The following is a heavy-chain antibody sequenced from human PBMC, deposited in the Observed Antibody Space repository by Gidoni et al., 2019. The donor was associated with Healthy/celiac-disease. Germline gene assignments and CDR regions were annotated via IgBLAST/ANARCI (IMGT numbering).Heavy chain of an antibody. D-gene: IGHD6-19*01. CDR3: ASSGWSPSGRYYYGMDV. J-gene: IGHJ6*02. CDR2: ISYDGSNK. Sequence: QVQLVESGGGVVQPGRSLRLSCAASGFTFSSYAMHWVRQAPGKGLEWVAVISYDGSNKYYADSVKGRFTISRDNSKNTLYLQMNSLRAEDTAVYYCASSGWSPSGRYYYGMDVWGQGTTVTVSS. CDR1: GFTFSSYA. V-gene: IGHV3-30*04.